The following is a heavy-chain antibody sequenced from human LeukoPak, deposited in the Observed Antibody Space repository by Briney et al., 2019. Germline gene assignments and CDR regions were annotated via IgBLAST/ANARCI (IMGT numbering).Heavy chain of an antibody. CDR1: GGSISSYY. CDR2: MYYSGST. Sequence: PSETLSLTCTVSGGSISSYYWSWIRQPAGKGLEWIGYMYYSGSTYYNPSVKSRATISVDTSKNQFSLKLNSMAAADTAIYYCARSNFSSSWDLWGQGTLVTVSS. V-gene: IGHV4-59*08. D-gene: IGHD6-13*01. J-gene: IGHJ4*02. CDR3: ARSNFSSSWDL.